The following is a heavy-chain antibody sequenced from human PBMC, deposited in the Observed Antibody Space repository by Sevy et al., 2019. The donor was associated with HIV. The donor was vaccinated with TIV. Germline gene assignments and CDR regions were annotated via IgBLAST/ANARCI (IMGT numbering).Heavy chain of an antibody. D-gene: IGHD3-3*01. Sequence: ASVKVSCQASGYSFTSYGITWVRQAPGQGLEWMGWISAYNGNTNYAREFQGRLTMTTDTSTGTVYMDLRSLGSDDTAVYYCAFTKGVFGVVMTSFFFDYWGQGTPVTVSS. V-gene: IGHV1-18*01. CDR2: ISAYNGNT. CDR1: GYSFTSYG. CDR3: AFTKGVFGVVMTSFFFDY. J-gene: IGHJ4*02.